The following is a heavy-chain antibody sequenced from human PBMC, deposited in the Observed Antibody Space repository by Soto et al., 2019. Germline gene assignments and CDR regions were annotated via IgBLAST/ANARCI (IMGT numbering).Heavy chain of an antibody. V-gene: IGHV3-23*01. CDR2: IIANGGT. CDR1: GFTFNHYA. D-gene: IGHD2-15*01. CDR3: AKDYTVAADPSSVILFDY. Sequence: EVQVLESGGGLVQRGGSLRLSCAASGFTFNHYAMSWVRQAPGKGLEWVSIIIANGGTFYADSVKGRFTISRDNSKNTAYLQMSSLRVEDTAIYYCAKDYTVAADPSSVILFDYWGQGALVTVSS. J-gene: IGHJ4*02.